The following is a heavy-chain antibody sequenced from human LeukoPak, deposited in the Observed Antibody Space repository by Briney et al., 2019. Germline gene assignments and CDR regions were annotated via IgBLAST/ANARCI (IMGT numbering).Heavy chain of an antibody. V-gene: IGHV1-2*02. CDR1: GYTFTGYY. CDR3: ARSHSDWYVNTAGH. CDR2: MNPKSGGT. Sequence: ASVKVSCKASGYTFTGYYVHWVRQAPGQGLEWMGWMNPKSGGTNYAQKFEARVTMNRDTSISTAYMELSRLRFDDTAVYYCARSHSDWYVNTAGHWGQGTLVTVSS. D-gene: IGHD6-19*01. J-gene: IGHJ4*02.